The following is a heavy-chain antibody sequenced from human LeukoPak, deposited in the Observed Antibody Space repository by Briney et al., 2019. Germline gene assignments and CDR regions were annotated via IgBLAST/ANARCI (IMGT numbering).Heavy chain of an antibody. CDR3: ARVTSGSSYRPFDY. CDR2: IREDGGEK. Sequence: GRSLRLSCAASGFTFSNYWMSWVRQAPGKGLEWVANIREDGGEKYSVDSVKGRFTISRDSAKNSLYLQMNSLRAEDTAVYYCARVTSGSSYRPFDYWGQGTLVTVSS. CDR1: GFTFSNYW. V-gene: IGHV3-7*01. D-gene: IGHD3-10*01. J-gene: IGHJ4*02.